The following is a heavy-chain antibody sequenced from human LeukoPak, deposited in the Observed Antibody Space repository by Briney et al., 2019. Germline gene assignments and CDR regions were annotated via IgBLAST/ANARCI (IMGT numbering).Heavy chain of an antibody. CDR2: INSDGSTT. Sequence: GGSLRLSCAASGFTFSSYWMHWVRQAPGKGLVWVSRINSDGSTTSYADSVKGRFTISRDNAKNTLYLQMNSLRAEDTAVYYCARESTSIVGATSFDYWGQGTLVTVSS. CDR3: ARESTSIVGATSFDY. D-gene: IGHD1-26*01. V-gene: IGHV3-74*01. J-gene: IGHJ4*02. CDR1: GFTFSSYW.